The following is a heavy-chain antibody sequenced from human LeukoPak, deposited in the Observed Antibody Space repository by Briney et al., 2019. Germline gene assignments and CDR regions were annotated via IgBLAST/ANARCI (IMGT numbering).Heavy chain of an antibody. CDR1: GGSISSYY. V-gene: IGHV4-59*01. CDR3: ARGGTVVTPIDYYYMDV. D-gene: IGHD4-23*01. CDR2: IYYSGST. J-gene: IGHJ6*03. Sequence: SETLSLTCTVSGGSISSYYWSWIRQPPGKGLEWIGYIYYSGSTNYNPSLKSRVTISVDASKNQFSLKLSSVTAADTAVYYCARGGTVVTPIDYYYMDVWGKGTTVTVSS.